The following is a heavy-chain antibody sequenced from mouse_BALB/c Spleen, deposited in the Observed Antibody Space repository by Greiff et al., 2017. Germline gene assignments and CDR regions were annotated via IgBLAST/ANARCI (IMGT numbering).Heavy chain of an antibody. CDR1: GFTFSSYG. CDR3: AANWDFAY. D-gene: IGHD4-1*01. J-gene: IGHJ3*01. CDR2: ISSGSSTI. Sequence: EVKVVESGGGLVQPGGSRKLSCAASGFTFSSYGMHWVRQAPEKGLEWVAYISSGSSTIYYADTVKGRFTISRDNTKNTLFLQMTSLRSEDTAMYYCAANWDFAYWGQGTLVTVAA. V-gene: IGHV5-17*02.